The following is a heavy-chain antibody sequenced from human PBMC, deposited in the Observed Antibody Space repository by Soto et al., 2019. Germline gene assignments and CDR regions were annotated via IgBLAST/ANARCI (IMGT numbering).Heavy chain of an antibody. D-gene: IGHD3-22*01. Sequence: QVQLQESGPGLVKPSQTLSLTCTVSGGSIGSGSYYWSWIRQHPGKGLEWIGYINYSGSTFYSPSLKSRVTISIDTSTNQCSLKLSSVTAADTAVYYCARAGYDRDGGGYYYFDYWGQGTLVTVSS. CDR2: INYSGST. V-gene: IGHV4-31*03. J-gene: IGHJ4*02. CDR1: GGSIGSGSYY. CDR3: ARAGYDRDGGGYYYFDY.